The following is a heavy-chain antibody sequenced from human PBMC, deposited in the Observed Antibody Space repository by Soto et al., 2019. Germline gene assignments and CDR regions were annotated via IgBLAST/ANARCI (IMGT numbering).Heavy chain of an antibody. Sequence: EVQLLESGGGLVQPGGSLRLSCAASGFTFSSHAMSWVRQAPGKGLQWVSALSGSGRSTYYADSVKGRFTISRDNSKNTLYLQMNSLRAEDTAVYYCAKELGYCSSTSCSSFHYWGQGTLVTVSS. J-gene: IGHJ4*02. CDR2: LSGSGRST. CDR3: AKELGYCSSTSCSSFHY. V-gene: IGHV3-23*01. D-gene: IGHD2-2*01. CDR1: GFTFSSHA.